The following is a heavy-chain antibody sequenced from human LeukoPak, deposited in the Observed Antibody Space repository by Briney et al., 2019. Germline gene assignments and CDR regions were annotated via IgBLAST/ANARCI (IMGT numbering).Heavy chain of an antibody. CDR1: GFTFSNYA. CDR3: ARGSHDFWSGYYH. V-gene: IGHV3-30-3*01. CDR2: ISYDGSNK. J-gene: IGHJ5*02. D-gene: IGHD3-3*01. Sequence: PGRSLRLSCAASGFTFSNYAMHWVRQAPGKGLEWVAVISYDGSNKYHADSVNGRFTISRDNSKNTLYLQMNSLRAEDTAVYYRARGSHDFWSGYYHWGQGTLVTVSS.